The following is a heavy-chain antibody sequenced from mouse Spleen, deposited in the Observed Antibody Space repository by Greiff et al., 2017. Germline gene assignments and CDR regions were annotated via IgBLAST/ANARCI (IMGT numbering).Heavy chain of an antibody. D-gene: IGHD2-2*01. Sequence: VQLQQSGAELVRPGASVKLSCTASGFNIKDDYMHWVKQRPERGLEWIGWIDPENGDTEYASKFQGKATITADTSSNTAYLQLSSLTSEDTAVYYCTTSNGFPWFAYWGQGTLVTVSA. J-gene: IGHJ3*01. CDR3: TTSNGFPWFAY. CDR1: GFNIKDDY. V-gene: IGHV14-4*01. CDR2: IDPENGDT.